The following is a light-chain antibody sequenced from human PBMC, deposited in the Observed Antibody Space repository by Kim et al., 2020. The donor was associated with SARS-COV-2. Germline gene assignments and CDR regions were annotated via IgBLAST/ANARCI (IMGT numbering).Light chain of an antibody. CDR1: QSVSSY. CDR2: DAS. CDR3: QQRSNWPLT. Sequence: EIVLTQSPATLSLSPGERATLSCRASQSVSSYLAWYQQKLGQAPRLLIYDASNRATGIPARFSGSGSGTEFTLTISSLEPEDFAVYYCQQRSNWPLTFGGGTKVEIK. V-gene: IGKV3-11*01. J-gene: IGKJ4*01.